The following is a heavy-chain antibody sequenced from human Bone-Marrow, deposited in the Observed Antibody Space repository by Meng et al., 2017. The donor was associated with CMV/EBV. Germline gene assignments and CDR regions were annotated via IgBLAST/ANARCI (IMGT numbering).Heavy chain of an antibody. CDR1: GYTFTSYG. CDR3: ARADGGSYYYYGMDV. Sequence: ASVKVSCKASGYTFTSYGISWVRQAPGQGLEWMGWISAYNGNTNYAQKLQGRVTMTTDTSTSTAYMELSRLRSDDTAVYYCARADGGSYYYYGMDVWGQGTTVTVSS. J-gene: IGHJ6*02. D-gene: IGHD1-26*01. V-gene: IGHV1-18*01. CDR2: ISAYNGNT.